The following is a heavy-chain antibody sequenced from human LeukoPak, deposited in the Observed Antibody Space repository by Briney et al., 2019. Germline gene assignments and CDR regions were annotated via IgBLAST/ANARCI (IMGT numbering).Heavy chain of an antibody. CDR1: GFTFSDFY. V-gene: IGHV3-11*01. Sequence: GGSLRLSCAPSGFTFSDFYMSWIRQAPGKGLEWLSYISSSGTTIYYADSVKGRFTISRDNAKNSLYLQMNSLRVEDTAVYYFASPRRVPPSFFHVLEIWGQGTGVTVS. D-gene: IGHD3-16*01. CDR3: ASPRRVPPSFFHVLEI. CDR2: ISSSGTTI. J-gene: IGHJ3*02.